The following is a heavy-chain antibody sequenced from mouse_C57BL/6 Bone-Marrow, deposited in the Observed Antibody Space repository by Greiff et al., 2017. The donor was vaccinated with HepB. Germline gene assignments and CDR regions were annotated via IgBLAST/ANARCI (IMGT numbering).Heavy chain of an antibody. CDR3: AVYGNYDY. D-gene: IGHD2-1*01. CDR1: GYAFSSPW. J-gene: IGHJ2*01. V-gene: IGHV1-82*01. CDR2: IYPGDGDT. Sequence: VTLMESGPEPVKPGASVKISCKASGYAFSSPWMNRVKQRPGKGLEWNGRIYPGDGDTNYNGKFKGKATLTADKSSSTAYMQLSSLTSEDPAVYFCAVYGNYDYWGRGTTLTVSS.